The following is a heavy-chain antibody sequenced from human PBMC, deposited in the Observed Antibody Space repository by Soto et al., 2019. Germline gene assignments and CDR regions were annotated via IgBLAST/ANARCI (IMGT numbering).Heavy chain of an antibody. V-gene: IGHV3-74*01. D-gene: IGHD3-3*01. Sequence: LRLSCAASGFTLSSYWMHWVRQAPGKGLVWVSHTNSDGDTTNYADSVKGRFTISRDNAKNTLYLQMNSLRAEDTAVYYCAKARAQYYDFWSGYPVDYWGQGTLVTVSS. CDR1: GFTLSSYW. J-gene: IGHJ4*02. CDR3: AKARAQYYDFWSGYPVDY. CDR2: TNSDGDTT.